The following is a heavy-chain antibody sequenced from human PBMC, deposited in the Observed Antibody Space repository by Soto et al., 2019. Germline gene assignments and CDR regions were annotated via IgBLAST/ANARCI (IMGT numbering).Heavy chain of an antibody. J-gene: IGHJ6*02. V-gene: IGHV3-30*18. Sequence: GGSLRLSCAASGFIFSNAWINWVRQAPGKGLGWVAVISYDGSNKYYADSVKGRFTISRDNSKNTLYLQMNSLRAEDTAVYYCAKAGMTPLGRTYYYYGMDVWGQGTTVTVSS. CDR2: ISYDGSNK. CDR3: AKAGMTPLGRTYYYYGMDV. CDR1: GFIFSNAW. D-gene: IGHD2-15*01.